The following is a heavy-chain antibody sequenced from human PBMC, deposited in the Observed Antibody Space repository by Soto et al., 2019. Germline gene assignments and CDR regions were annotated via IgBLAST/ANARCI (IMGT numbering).Heavy chain of an antibody. CDR2: ISSNGGNA. J-gene: IGHJ5*02. CDR3: ARDRSFGTSGYYSWDL. CDR1: GFIFTNYA. V-gene: IGHV3-30-3*01. Sequence: QVQLVESGGGVAHPGKSLRLSCAASGFIFTNYAMHWVRQAPGRGLEWVAVISSNGGNADSADSVKGRFTISKDNSKNTVFLRMDSLSPEESAICYCARDRSFGTSGYYSWDLWGQGTLVTVSS. D-gene: IGHD3-22*01.